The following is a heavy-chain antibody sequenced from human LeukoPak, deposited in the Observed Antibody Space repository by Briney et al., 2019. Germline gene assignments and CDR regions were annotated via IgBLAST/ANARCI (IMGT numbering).Heavy chain of an antibody. Sequence: PGGSLRLSCAASGFTFSSYGMHWVRQAPGKGLEWVAFIRYDGSNKYYADSVKGRFTISRDNSKNTLYLQMNSLRAEDTAVYYCAGEGVVVPAARGVKDAFDVWGQGTMVTVSS. CDR3: AGEGVVVPAARGVKDAFDV. J-gene: IGHJ3*01. D-gene: IGHD2-2*01. CDR1: GFTFSSYG. V-gene: IGHV3-30*02. CDR2: IRYDGSNK.